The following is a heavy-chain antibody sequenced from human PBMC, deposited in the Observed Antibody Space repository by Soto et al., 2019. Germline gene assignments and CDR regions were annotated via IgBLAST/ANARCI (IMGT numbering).Heavy chain of an antibody. CDR1: GGSISSGGYS. Sequence: SETLSLTCAVSGGSISSGGYSWSWIRQPAGKGLEWIGFIYHSGSTNYNPSLKSRVTMSVDRSKNQFSLKLRSVTAADTAVYYCARATVTYYYFDYWGQGTLVPVSS. CDR2: IYHSGST. J-gene: IGHJ4*02. D-gene: IGHD4-17*01. V-gene: IGHV4-30-2*01. CDR3: ARATVTYYYFDY.